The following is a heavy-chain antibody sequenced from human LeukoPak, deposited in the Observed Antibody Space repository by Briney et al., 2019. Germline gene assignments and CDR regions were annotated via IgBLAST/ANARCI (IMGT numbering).Heavy chain of an antibody. CDR2: IRYDGSNK. CDR3: AKTIWTLIVVVPAAVDFDY. J-gene: IGHJ4*02. Sequence: GGSLRLSCAASGFTFSSYGMHWVRQAPGRGLELVAFIRYDGSNKYYADSVKGRFTISRDNSKNTLYLQMNSLRAEDTAVYYCAKTIWTLIVVVPAAVDFDYWGQGTLVTVSS. D-gene: IGHD2-2*01. V-gene: IGHV3-30*02. CDR1: GFTFSSYG.